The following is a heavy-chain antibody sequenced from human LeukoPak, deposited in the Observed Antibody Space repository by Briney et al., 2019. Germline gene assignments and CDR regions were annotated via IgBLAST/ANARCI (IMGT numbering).Heavy chain of an antibody. Sequence: SETLSLTCTVSGYSISSGYFWGWMRQPPGKGLEWIGSIYQSETAHYNPSLKSRVTISVDTSKNQFSLKLRSVMAADTAVYYCASYSDTAMVNNYWGQGTLVTVSS. J-gene: IGHJ4*02. CDR3: ASYSDTAMVNNY. CDR1: GYSISSGYF. D-gene: IGHD5-18*01. V-gene: IGHV4-38-2*02. CDR2: IYQSETA.